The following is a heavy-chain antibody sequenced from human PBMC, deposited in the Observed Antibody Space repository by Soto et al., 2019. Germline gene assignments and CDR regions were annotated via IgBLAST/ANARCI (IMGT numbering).Heavy chain of an antibody. Sequence: QVQLQQWGAGLLKPSETLSLTCAVYGWSFSGYYWSWIRQPPGKGLEWIGEINHSGGTNSNPSLKSRVTLSVDTSKNQFSLKLSSVTAADTAVYFRATAYGGNVFDYWGQGTLVTVSS. CDR1: GWSFSGYY. J-gene: IGHJ4*02. CDR2: INHSGGT. D-gene: IGHD4-17*01. CDR3: ATAYGGNVFDY. V-gene: IGHV4-34*01.